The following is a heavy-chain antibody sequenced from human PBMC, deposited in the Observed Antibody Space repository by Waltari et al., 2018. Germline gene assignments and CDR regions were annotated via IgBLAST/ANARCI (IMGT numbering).Heavy chain of an antibody. D-gene: IGHD1-1*01. Sequence: QVHLVQSGAEVKKPGASVKVSCKASGYTFTDYYIHWVRQAPGQGLECMGWINLNSGAANYAQSCQGRVTLTRDTSINTVYMELSRLRSDDTAVYYCAKVSKTTTGPGTWGQGTLITVSS. CDR2: INLNSGAA. CDR3: AKVSKTTTGPGT. J-gene: IGHJ5*02. V-gene: IGHV1-2*02. CDR1: GYTFTDYY.